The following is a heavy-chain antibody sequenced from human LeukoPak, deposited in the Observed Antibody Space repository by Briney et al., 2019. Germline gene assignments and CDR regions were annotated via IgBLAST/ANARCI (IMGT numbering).Heavy chain of an antibody. CDR1: GFTFSSYG. CDR2: IRYDGSNK. J-gene: IGHJ5*02. CDR3: AKRASTSTSPYWFDP. D-gene: IGHD2-2*01. Sequence: PGGSLRLSCAASGFTFSSYGMHWVRQAPGKGLEWVAFIRYDGSNKYYADSVKGRFTISRDNSKNTLYLQMNSLRAEDTAVYYCAKRASTSTSPYWFDPWGQGTPVTVSS. V-gene: IGHV3-30*02.